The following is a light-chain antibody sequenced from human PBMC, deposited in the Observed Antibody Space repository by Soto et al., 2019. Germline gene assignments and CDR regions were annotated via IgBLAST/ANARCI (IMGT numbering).Light chain of an antibody. CDR2: EVT. Sequence: QSALTQPASVSGSPGQSVTISCTGTSSDVGGYTYVSWYQQHPGKAPKLLIYEVTHRPSGVSNRFSGSKSDYMASLTISGLQADDEGDYYCSSYTRSNTLVFGGGTKVTVL. J-gene: IGLJ2*01. CDR3: SSYTRSNTLV. V-gene: IGLV2-14*01. CDR1: SSDVGGYTY.